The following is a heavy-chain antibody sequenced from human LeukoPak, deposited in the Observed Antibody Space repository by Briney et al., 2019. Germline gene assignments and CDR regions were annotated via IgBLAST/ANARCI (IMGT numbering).Heavy chain of an antibody. CDR2: ISYDGSNK. CDR3: GKDLSPITMVRGGLY. Sequence: GGSLRLSCAASGFTFSSYGMHWVRQAPGKGLEWVAVISYDGSNKYYADSVKGRFTISRDNSKNTLYLQMNSLRAEDTAVYYCGKDLSPITMVRGGLYWGQGTLVTVSS. J-gene: IGHJ4*02. D-gene: IGHD3-10*01. V-gene: IGHV3-30*18. CDR1: GFTFSSYG.